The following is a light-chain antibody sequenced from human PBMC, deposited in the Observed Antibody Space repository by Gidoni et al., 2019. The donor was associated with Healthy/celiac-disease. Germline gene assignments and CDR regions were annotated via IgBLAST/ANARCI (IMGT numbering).Light chain of an antibody. J-gene: IGLJ2*01. V-gene: IGLV1-40*01. CDR2: GNS. CDR1: SSNIGAGYD. Sequence: QSVLTQPPSVSGAPVQRVTISCTGSSSNIGAGYDVNWYQQLPGTAPKLLIYGNSNRPSGVPDRFSGSKSGTSASLAITGLQAEDEADYYCQSYDSSLSGSRVFGGGTKLTVL. CDR3: QSYDSSLSGSRV.